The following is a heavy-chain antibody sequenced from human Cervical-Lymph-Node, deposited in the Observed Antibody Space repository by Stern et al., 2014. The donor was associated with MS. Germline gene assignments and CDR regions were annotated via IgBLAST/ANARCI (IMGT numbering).Heavy chain of an antibody. D-gene: IGHD3-16*01. V-gene: IGHV4-31*03. CDR1: GASISTVGYY. Sequence: LQLQESGPGLVKPSQTLSLTCTVSGASISTVGYYWSCIRQHPGKGLEWIGYIYYIGRTYYNPFLKRRVSICADKSKDPFYLQLTSVTAADTALYYCARSDRLWGSFDYWGQGTLVAVSS. CDR3: ARSDRLWGSFDY. CDR2: IYYIGRT. J-gene: IGHJ4*02.